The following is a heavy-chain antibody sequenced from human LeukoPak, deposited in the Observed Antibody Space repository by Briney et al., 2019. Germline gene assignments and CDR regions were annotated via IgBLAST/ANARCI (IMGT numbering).Heavy chain of an antibody. D-gene: IGHD3-10*01. CDR2: INPNSGGT. J-gene: IGHJ5*02. CDR3: ARDLYYYGSGRNLWFDP. V-gene: IGHV1-2*02. Sequence: ASVKVSCKASGYTFTGYYMHWVRQAPGQGLEWMGWINPNSGGTNYAQKFQGRVTMTRDTSISTAYMELSSLRSEDTAVYYCARDLYYYGSGRNLWFDPWGQGTLVTVSS. CDR1: GYTFTGYY.